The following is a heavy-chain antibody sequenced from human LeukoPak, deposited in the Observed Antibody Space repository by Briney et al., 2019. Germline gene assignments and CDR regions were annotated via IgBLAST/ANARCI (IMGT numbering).Heavy chain of an antibody. CDR3: APFLRGYFDY. Sequence: SETLSLTCTVSGGSISSYYWSWIRQPPGKGLEWIGYIYYSGSTNYNPSLKSRVTISVDTSKNQFSLKLSFVTAADTAVYYCAPFLRGYFDYWGQGTLVTVSS. CDR2: IYYSGST. D-gene: IGHD2/OR15-2a*01. V-gene: IGHV4-59*01. CDR1: GGSISSYY. J-gene: IGHJ4*02.